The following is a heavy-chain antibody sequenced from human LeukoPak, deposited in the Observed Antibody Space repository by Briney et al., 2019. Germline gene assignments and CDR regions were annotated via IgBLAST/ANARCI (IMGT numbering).Heavy chain of an antibody. CDR2: ISYDGSNK. V-gene: IGHV3-30*03. J-gene: IGHJ3*02. CDR1: GFTFSSYG. D-gene: IGHD3-22*01. Sequence: PGGSLRLSCAASGFTFSSYGMHWVRQAPGKGLEWVAVISYDGSNKYYADSVKGRFTISRDNSKNTLYLQMNSLRAADTAVYYCARNNYYDSSGYDAFDIWGQGTMVTVSS. CDR3: ARNNYYDSSGYDAFDI.